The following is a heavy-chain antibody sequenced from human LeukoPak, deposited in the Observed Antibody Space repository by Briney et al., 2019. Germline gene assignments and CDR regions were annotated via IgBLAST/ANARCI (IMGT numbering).Heavy chain of an antibody. V-gene: IGHV1-18*01. CDR3: ARGTSEGQLLTNYYYYYMDV. CDR2: ISTSTGDT. Sequence: ASVKVSCKTSGYSFILYGISWVRQAPGQGPEWMGWISTSTGDTKYTQKFQGRVTLTTDTSTSTAYMELSSLRSEDTAVYYCARGTSEGQLLTNYYYYYMDVWGKGTTVTISS. CDR1: GYSFILYG. J-gene: IGHJ6*03. D-gene: IGHD2-2*01.